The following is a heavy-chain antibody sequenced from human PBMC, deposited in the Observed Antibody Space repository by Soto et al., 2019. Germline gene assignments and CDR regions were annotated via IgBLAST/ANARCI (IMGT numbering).Heavy chain of an antibody. CDR2: IIPIFDVT. J-gene: IGHJ4*02. V-gene: IGHV1-69*01. Sequence: QVQMVQSGAEVKKPGSSARVSCKVSGGTFSRHSISWVRQAPGQGLEWMGGIIPIFDVTQNEQKFQGRLMIASDESTTPFHMALLCLRPDDTAIFYCARDLTSVTGSWGQGTLVTVS. CDR3: ARDLTSVTGS. CDR1: GGTFSRHS.